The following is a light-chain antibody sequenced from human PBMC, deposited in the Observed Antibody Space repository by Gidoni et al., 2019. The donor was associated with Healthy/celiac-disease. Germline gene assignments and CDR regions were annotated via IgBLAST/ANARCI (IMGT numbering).Light chain of an antibody. CDR1: SSDVGGYNY. CDR3: SSYTSSSTQV. Sequence: QSALTQPASVSGSPGQSRTLSCTGTSSDVGGYNYVSWYQQHPGKAPKLMIYDVSNRPSGVSNRFSGSKSGNTASLTISGLQAEDEADYYCSSYTSSSTQVFGGWTKLTVL. V-gene: IGLV2-14*03. J-gene: IGLJ3*02. CDR2: DVS.